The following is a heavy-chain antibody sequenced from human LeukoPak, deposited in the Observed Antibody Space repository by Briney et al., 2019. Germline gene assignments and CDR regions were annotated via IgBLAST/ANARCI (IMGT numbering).Heavy chain of an antibody. CDR2: IYPADSDP. CDR1: GYSFTGYW. V-gene: IGHV5-51*01. D-gene: IGHD2-15*01. Sequence: GEPLKISCKGSGYSFTGYWIGWVRLMPGKGLGCMGIIYPADSDPRYSPSFQGQVTISADKSISTAYLQWSSLKASDTAMYYCARSGRERWYGYWGQGTLVTVSS. J-gene: IGHJ4*02. CDR3: ARSGRERWYGY.